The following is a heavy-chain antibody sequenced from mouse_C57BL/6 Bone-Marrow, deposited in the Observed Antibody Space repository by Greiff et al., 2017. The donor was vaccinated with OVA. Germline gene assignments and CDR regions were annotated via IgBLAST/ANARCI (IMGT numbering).Heavy chain of an antibody. CDR1: GYTFTSYW. V-gene: IGHV1-69*01. CDR3: ARRVYMFAY. J-gene: IGHJ3*01. CDR2: IDPSDSYT. Sequence: QVQLQQPGAELVMPGASVKLSCKASGYTFTSYWMHWVKQRPGQGLEWIGEIDPSDSYTNYNQKFKGKSTLTVDKSSSTAYMQLSSLTSEDSTFYYCARRVYMFAYWGQGSLVTVSA.